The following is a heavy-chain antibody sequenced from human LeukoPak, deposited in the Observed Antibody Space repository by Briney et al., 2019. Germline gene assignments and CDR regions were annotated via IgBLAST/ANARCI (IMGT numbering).Heavy chain of an antibody. CDR1: GGSISSGGYS. CDR3: ARSGYSYGSRIDY. J-gene: IGHJ4*02. CDR2: IYYSGST. V-gene: IGHV4-31*03. Sequence: PSETLSLTCTVSGGSISSGGYSWSWIRQHPGKGLEWIGYIYYSGSTYYNPSLKSRVTISVDMSKNQFSLKLSSVTAADTAVYYCARSGYSYGSRIDYWGQGTLVTVSS. D-gene: IGHD5-18*01.